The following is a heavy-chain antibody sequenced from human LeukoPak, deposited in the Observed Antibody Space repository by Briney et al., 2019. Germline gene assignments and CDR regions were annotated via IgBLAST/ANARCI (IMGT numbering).Heavy chain of an antibody. Sequence: GASVKVSCKASGYTFIDYYMHWVQQAPGKGPVWMGHVDHENGETIYAEKFQGRLIISADTSTDTAYMELSSLGSEDTAVYYCATGFSITNLGVLTTPYFDSWGQGTLVTVSS. CDR2: VDHENGET. CDR3: ATGFSITNLGVLTTPYFDS. D-gene: IGHD3-3*01. CDR1: GYTFIDYY. V-gene: IGHV1-69-2*01. J-gene: IGHJ4*02.